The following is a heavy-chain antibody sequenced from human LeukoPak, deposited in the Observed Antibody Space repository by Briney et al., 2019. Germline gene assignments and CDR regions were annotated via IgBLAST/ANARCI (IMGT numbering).Heavy chain of an antibody. Sequence: PGGSLRLSCAASGFTFSSYGTHWVRQAPGKGLEWVAVIWYDGSNKYYADSVKGRFTISRDNSKNTLYLQMNSLRAEDTAVYYCARGCSSTSCKVYYFDYWGQGTLVTVSS. CDR2: IWYDGSNK. CDR3: ARGCSSTSCKVYYFDY. CDR1: GFTFSSYG. V-gene: IGHV3-33*01. D-gene: IGHD2-2*01. J-gene: IGHJ4*02.